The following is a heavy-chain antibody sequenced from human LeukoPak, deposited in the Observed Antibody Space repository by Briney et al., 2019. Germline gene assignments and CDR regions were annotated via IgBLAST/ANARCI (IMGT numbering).Heavy chain of an antibody. CDR3: ARDHQFCFDP. V-gene: IGHV1-18*01. CDR2: ISAYNGNT. Sequence: SVKASCNASGYTFTSYGISWVRQAPGQGLEWMGWISAYNGNTNYAQKLQGRVTITTDTSTSTAYMELRSLRTDDTAVDYCARDHQFCFDPWGQGTLVTVSS. CDR1: GYTFTSYG. J-gene: IGHJ5*02.